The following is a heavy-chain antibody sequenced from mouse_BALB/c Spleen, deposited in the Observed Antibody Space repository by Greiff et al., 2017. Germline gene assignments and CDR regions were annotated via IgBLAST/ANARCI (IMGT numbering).Heavy chain of an antibody. CDR1: GFAFSSYD. CDR3: ARRHYYGNFFDY. D-gene: IGHD2-1*01. J-gene: IGHJ2*01. CDR2: ISSGGGST. V-gene: IGHV5-12-1*01. Sequence: EVKLVESGGGLVKPGGSLKLSCAASGFAFSSYDMSWVRQTPEKRLEWVAYISSGGGSTYYPDTVKGRFTISRDNAKNTLYLQMSSLKSEDTAMYYCARRHYYGNFFDYWGQGTTLTVSS.